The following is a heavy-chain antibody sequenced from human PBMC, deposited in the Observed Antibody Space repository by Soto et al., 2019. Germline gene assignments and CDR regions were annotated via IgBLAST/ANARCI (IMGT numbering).Heavy chain of an antibody. V-gene: IGHV3-11*01. D-gene: IGHD3-10*01. CDR1: GLTFRDYY. CDR3: ARDHRVVLGVIISYYYYYGMDV. CDR2: MSSSGATI. J-gene: IGHJ6*02. Sequence: GGSLRLSCAGSGLTFRDYYMSWVRLAPGQGLEWVSYMSSSGATIYYADSVNGRFTISRDNAKNSLYLQMNSLIADDTAVYYCARDHRVVLGVIISYYYYYGMDVWGQGTTVTVSS.